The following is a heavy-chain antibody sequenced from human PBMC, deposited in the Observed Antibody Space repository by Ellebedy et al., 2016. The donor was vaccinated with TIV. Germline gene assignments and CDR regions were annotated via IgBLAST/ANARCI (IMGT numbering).Heavy chain of an antibody. CDR3: ARENSGITMVRGGFDY. CDR1: GGSISSSSYY. J-gene: IGHJ4*02. V-gene: IGHV4-39*07. CDR2: IYYSGST. D-gene: IGHD3-10*01. Sequence: MPSETLSLTCTVPGGSISSSSYYWGWIRQPPGKGLEWIGSIYYSGSTYYNPSLKSRVTISVDTSKNQFSLKLSSVTAADTAVYYCARENSGITMVRGGFDYWGQGTLVTVSS.